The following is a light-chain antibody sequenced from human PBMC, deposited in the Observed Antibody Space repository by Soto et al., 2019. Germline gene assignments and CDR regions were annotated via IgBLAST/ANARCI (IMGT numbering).Light chain of an antibody. CDR2: AAS. J-gene: IGKJ1*01. CDR1: QSVGSNF. Sequence: IVLTQSPGTLSLSPGERATLSCRASQSVGSNFFAWYQQKRGQAPRILIYAASNRASGIPDRFSGSGSGSDFTLTISRLEPEDFAVYYCQQYCSPPWAFGQGTRVEI. V-gene: IGKV3-20*01. CDR3: QQYCSPPWA.